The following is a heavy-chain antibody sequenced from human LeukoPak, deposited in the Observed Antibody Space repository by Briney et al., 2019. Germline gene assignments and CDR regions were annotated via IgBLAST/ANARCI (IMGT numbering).Heavy chain of an antibody. CDR3: ARRPYSDTSGRLSDV. CDR1: GFTFSSYS. Sequence: SGGSLRLSCAASGFTFSSYSMNWVRQAPGKGLKWVSSISSSSSYIYYADSVKGRFTISRDNAKNSLYLQMNSLRAEDTAVYFCARRPYSDTSGRLSDVWGQGTTVTVSS. CDR2: ISSSSSYI. V-gene: IGHV3-21*01. J-gene: IGHJ6*02. D-gene: IGHD3-22*01.